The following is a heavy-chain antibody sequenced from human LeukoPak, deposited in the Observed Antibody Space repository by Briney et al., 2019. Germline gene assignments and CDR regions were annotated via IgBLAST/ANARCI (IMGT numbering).Heavy chain of an antibody. V-gene: IGHV3-23*01. Sequence: PGGSLRLSCAASGFTFSSYAMSWVRQAPGKGLEWVSAISGSGGSTYYADSVKGRFTISRDNSKNTLYLQMNSLRAEDTAVYYCAKDGLIATTGTTSGWFDYWGQGTLVTVSS. CDR2: ISGSGGST. CDR1: GFTFSSYA. CDR3: AKDGLIATTGTTSGWFDY. J-gene: IGHJ4*02. D-gene: IGHD4-17*01.